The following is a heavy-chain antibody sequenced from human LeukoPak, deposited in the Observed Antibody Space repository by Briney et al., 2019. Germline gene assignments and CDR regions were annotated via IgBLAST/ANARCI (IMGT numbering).Heavy chain of an antibody. D-gene: IGHD3-22*01. V-gene: IGHV4-39*01. CDR3: ARGLDSYDSSGQFVY. CDR2: IHYSGTT. Sequence: SETLSLTCTVSGGSISSSSYYWGWIRQPPGKGLEWIGSIHYSGTTYFNPSLKSRVTIFVDTSKNQFSLKLSSVTAADTAVYYCARGLDSYDSSGQFVYWGQGTLVTVSS. CDR1: GGSISSSSYY. J-gene: IGHJ4*02.